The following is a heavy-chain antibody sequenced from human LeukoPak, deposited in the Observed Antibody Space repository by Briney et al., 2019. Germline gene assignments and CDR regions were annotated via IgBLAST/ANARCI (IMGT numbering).Heavy chain of an antibody. V-gene: IGHV3-23*01. D-gene: IGHD3-22*01. CDR3: AKESGDDSSGYYEVFDY. J-gene: IGHJ4*02. Sequence: GGSLRLSCTASGFTFTSYAMSWVRQAPGKGLEWVSVISGTGGSTNHADSVKGRFTVSRDNSKNTLYLQMNSLRAEDTAVYYCAKESGDDSSGYYEVFDYWGQGTLVTVSS. CDR2: ISGTGGST. CDR1: GFTFTSYA.